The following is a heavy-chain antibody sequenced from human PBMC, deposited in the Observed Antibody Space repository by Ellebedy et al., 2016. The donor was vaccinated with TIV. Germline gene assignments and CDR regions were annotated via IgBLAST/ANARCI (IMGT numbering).Heavy chain of an antibody. CDR2: ISPGDSDT. V-gene: IGHV5-51*01. CDR3: ARHVGDGSHFDY. D-gene: IGHD5-24*01. Sequence: GESLKISCKGSGYSFTSYWIGWVRQMPGKGLEWMGIISPGDSDTRYSPSFQGQVPISVDKSINTASLQWSSLKASDSAMYYCARHVGDGSHFDYWGQGTLVTVSS. J-gene: IGHJ4*02. CDR1: GYSFTSYW.